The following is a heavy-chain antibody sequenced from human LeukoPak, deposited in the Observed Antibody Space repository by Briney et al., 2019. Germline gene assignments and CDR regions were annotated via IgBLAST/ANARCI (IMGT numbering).Heavy chain of an antibody. D-gene: IGHD2-2*03. CDR3: AKDTEMDIVVVPAAPYGMDV. CDR1: GFTFDDYA. CDR2: ISWNSGSI. V-gene: IGHV3-9*01. Sequence: GGSLRLSCAASGFTFDDYAMHWVRQAPGKGLEWVSGISWNSGSIGYADSVEGRFTISRDNAKNSLYLQMNSLRAEDTALYYCAKDTEMDIVVVPAAPYGMDVWGQGTTVTVSS. J-gene: IGHJ6*02.